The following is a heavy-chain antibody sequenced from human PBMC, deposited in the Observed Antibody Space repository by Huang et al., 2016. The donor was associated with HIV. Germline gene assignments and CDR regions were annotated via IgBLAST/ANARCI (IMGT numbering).Heavy chain of an antibody. D-gene: IGHD3-22*01. CDR1: GGSFRNFA. CDR2: SIPTLGTA. V-gene: IGHV1-69*01. J-gene: IGHJ4*02. CDR3: ATVDYYDTSGPQRGYFGN. Sequence: QVQLVQSGAEVKKPGSSVKVSCKASGGSFRNFAIGWVRQAPGQGLEWMGGSIPTLGTANYAQKFQGRVTIIADESTSTAYMELSSLRSEDTAVYYCATVDYYDTSGPQRGYFGNWGQGTLVTVSS.